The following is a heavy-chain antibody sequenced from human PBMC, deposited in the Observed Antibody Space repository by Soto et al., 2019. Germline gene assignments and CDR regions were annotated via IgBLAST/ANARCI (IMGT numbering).Heavy chain of an antibody. Sequence: SVKVSCKASGGTFSSYAISWVRQAPGQGLEWMGGIIPIFGTANYAQKFQGRVTITADESTSTAYMELSSLRSEDTAVYYCANFHSGVAQYFQHWGQGTLVTVSS. CDR1: GGTFSSYA. J-gene: IGHJ1*01. CDR3: ANFHSGVAQYFQH. CDR2: IIPIFGTA. V-gene: IGHV1-69*13. D-gene: IGHD3-3*01.